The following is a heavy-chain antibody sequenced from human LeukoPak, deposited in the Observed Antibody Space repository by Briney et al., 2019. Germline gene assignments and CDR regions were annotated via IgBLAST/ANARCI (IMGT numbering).Heavy chain of an antibody. D-gene: IGHD3-9*01. CDR3: ARGVSWYDILTGYYRYFDY. CDR2: IYYSGST. Sequence: PSQTLSLTCTVSGGSISSGDYYWSWIRQPPGKGLEWIGYIYYSGSTYYNPSLKSRVTISVDTSKNQLSLKRSSVTAADTAVYYCARGVSWYDILTGYYRYFDYWGQGTLVTVSS. CDR1: GGSISSGDYY. V-gene: IGHV4-30-4*01. J-gene: IGHJ4*02.